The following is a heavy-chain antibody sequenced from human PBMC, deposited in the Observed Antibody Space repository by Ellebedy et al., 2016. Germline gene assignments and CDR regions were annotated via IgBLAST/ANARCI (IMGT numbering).Heavy chain of an antibody. CDR2: INHSGST. CDR1: GGSTSSHY. CDR3: ARLKVVAAIIVRLDYGMDV. J-gene: IGHJ6*02. D-gene: IGHD2-15*01. V-gene: IGHV4-34*01. Sequence: SETLSLXXTVSGGSTSSHYWSWIRQPPGKGLEWIGEINHSGSTNYNPSLKSRVTISVDTSKNQFSLKLSSVTAADTAVYYCARLKVVAAIIVRLDYGMDVWGQGTTVTVSS.